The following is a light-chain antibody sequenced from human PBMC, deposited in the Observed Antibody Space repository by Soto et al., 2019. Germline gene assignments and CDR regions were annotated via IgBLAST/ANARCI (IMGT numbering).Light chain of an antibody. CDR1: SSNIGNNY. CDR2: DNN. J-gene: IGLJ1*01. V-gene: IGLV1-51*01. CDR3: GTWDSSLSAGI. Sequence: QSVLTQPPSVSAAPGQKVTISCSGSSSNIGNNYVSWYQQIPGTAPKLLIYDNNKRPSGIPDRFAGSKSGTSATLGITGRQNGDEADYYCGTWDSSLSAGIFGTGTKLTVL.